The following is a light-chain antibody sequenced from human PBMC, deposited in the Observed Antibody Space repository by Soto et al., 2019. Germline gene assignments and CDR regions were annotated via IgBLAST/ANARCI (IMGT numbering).Light chain of an antibody. Sequence: DIKMTQSPSTLSASVGDRVTITCRASQSISSWLAWYQQRPGKAPKLLIYKASSLESGVPSRFSGSGSGTEFTLTISSLQPDDFATYYCQQYYSFPPTFGQGTKV. CDR3: QQYYSFPPT. V-gene: IGKV1-5*03. CDR2: KAS. J-gene: IGKJ1*01. CDR1: QSISSW.